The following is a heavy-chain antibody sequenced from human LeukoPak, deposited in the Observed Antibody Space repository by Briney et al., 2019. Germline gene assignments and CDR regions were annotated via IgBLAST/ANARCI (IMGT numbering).Heavy chain of an antibody. V-gene: IGHV3-7*01. CDR2: INQDGSEI. CDR3: ARDQGPMIAVRTTNCYFDL. Sequence: GGSLRLSCAASGFTFSNYWMSWVRQAPGKGLEWLANINQDGSEIYYVDSVKGRFTISRDNGKNSLYLQINSLRADDTAVYYCARDQGPMIAVRTTNCYFDLWGRGTLVTVSS. J-gene: IGHJ2*01. CDR1: GFTFSNYW. D-gene: IGHD1-1*01.